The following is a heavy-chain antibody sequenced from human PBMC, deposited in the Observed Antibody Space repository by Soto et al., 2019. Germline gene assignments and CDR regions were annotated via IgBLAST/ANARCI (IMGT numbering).Heavy chain of an antibody. V-gene: IGHV1-69*06. D-gene: IGHD1-26*01. J-gene: IGHJ4*02. CDR1: GGTFSTYY. Sequence: VQLVQSGAEVKKPGSSVKVSCKTSGGTFSTYYIVWVLQAPGEGLEWMGGIIPIFGTANYAQKFQDRVTITADKSTNTAFMELSSLKSEDTAMYYCASSSGNNYGVGTNYYFDYWGQGTLVTVSS. CDR2: IIPIFGTA. CDR3: ASSSGNNYGVGTNYYFDY.